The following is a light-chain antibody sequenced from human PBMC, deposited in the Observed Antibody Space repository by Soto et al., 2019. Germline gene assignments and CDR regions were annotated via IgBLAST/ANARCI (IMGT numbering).Light chain of an antibody. CDR1: QSISTY. Sequence: DIQMTQSPCSLSASVGESVTITCRASQSISTYVNWYQQKPGKAPNLLIYGASILQSGVPSRFSGSGSGTDFTLTISSLQPEDFATYYCQQSYSTPWTFGQGTKVEVK. J-gene: IGKJ1*01. CDR2: GAS. V-gene: IGKV1-39*01. CDR3: QQSYSTPWT.